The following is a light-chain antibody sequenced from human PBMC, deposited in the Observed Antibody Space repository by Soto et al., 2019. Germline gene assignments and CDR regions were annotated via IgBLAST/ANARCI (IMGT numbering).Light chain of an antibody. Sequence: ENVLTQSPGTLSLSPGERATLSCRASQSVTSNYLAWYQQKPGQAPRLLLYGASSRATGIPDRFRSSGSGTEFTLTISRLEPEDFAVYYCQQYGSSPQVTFGPGTKVDIK. CDR3: QQYGSSPQVT. CDR1: QSVTSNY. CDR2: GAS. J-gene: IGKJ3*01. V-gene: IGKV3-20*01.